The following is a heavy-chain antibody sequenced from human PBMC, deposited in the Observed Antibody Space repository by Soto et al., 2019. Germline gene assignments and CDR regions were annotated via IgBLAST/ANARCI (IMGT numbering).Heavy chain of an antibody. CDR3: SSDQLMLPAHDFFYGSDV. D-gene: IGHD2-15*01. CDR1: GFTLSMYS. Sequence: GGSLSLSCEVSGFTLSMYSMTWVRKAQGKGLEWVAKIPQEGSDGHYVDSVKGRFTISRDNAKNSVYLQMNSLRAEDAAVYFCSSDQLMLPAHDFFYGSDVWGQGAKVTVSS. J-gene: IGHJ6*02. V-gene: IGHV3-7*03. CDR2: IPQEGSDG.